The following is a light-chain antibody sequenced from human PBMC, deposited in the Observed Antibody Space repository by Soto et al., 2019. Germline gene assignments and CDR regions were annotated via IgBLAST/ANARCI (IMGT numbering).Light chain of an antibody. V-gene: IGKV1-12*01. CDR3: QQANSFPLT. Sequence: DIQMTQSPSSLSASVGDRVTITCRASQGISSWLGWYQQKQGKAPKVLIYAASSLQSGVPSRFSGSGSGTDFTLTISSLQTEDGSTYYCQQANSFPLTFGGGTKVDIK. CDR1: QGISSW. CDR2: AAS. J-gene: IGKJ4*01.